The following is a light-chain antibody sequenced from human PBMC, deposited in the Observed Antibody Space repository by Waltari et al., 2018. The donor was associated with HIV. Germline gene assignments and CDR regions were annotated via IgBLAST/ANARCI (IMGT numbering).Light chain of an antibody. J-gene: IGKJ3*01. CDR2: GAS. V-gene: IGKV3-15*01. Sequence: EVVMTQSPATLSVSPGERATLSCRASQSLSTNLAWYQQKVGQAPRLLIYGASTRATAIPAIFSGSGSGTEFTLTISSLQSEDFAVYFCQQYNDWPFSFGPGTKVDI. CDR1: QSLSTN. CDR3: QQYNDWPFS.